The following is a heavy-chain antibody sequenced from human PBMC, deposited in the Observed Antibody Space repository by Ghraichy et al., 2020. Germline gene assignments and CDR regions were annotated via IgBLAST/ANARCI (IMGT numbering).Heavy chain of an antibody. J-gene: IGHJ6*02. CDR1: GGSINSGAYS. CDR2: IYHSGNA. Sequence: SETLSLTCAVSGGSINSGAYSWTWVRQAPGQGLEWLGYIYHSGNAYYNPSLKSRVSFSVDRSMNRFSLSLNSMTAADTAVYYCAVLASNGVDVWGQGTTVTVSS. V-gene: IGHV4-30-2*01. D-gene: IGHD3-3*01. CDR3: AVLASNGVDV.